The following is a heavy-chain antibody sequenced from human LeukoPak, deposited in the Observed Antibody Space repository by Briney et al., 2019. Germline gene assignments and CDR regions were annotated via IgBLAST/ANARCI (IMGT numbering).Heavy chain of an antibody. CDR3: AREFDPLMIVVVRKPFDY. CDR1: GYALGGNY. D-gene: IGHD3-22*01. V-gene: IGHV1-2*02. CDR2: INPNSGGT. J-gene: IGHJ4*02. Sequence: ASVKVSCKASGYALGGNYMHWVRQAPGQGPEWMGWINPNSGGTKFAQKFQGRVTMTRDTSITTAYMELSSLRSDDTAVYYCAREFDPLMIVVVRKPFDYWGQGTLVTVSS.